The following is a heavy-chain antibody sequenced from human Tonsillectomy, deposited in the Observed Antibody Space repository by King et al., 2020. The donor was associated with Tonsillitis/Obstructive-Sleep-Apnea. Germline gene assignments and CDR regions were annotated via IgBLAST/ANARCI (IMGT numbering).Heavy chain of an antibody. J-gene: IGHJ4*02. V-gene: IGHV3-30*04. CDR3: ARDSGATVTADFDF. CDR1: GFTFSSYP. Sequence: VQLVESGGGLVQPGRSLRLSCAASGFTFSSYPMHWVRQAPGKGLEWVAVISYDGSNKFCADSVKGRFTISRDNSKNTLHPQMNGLRADDTAVYYCARDSGATVTADFDFWGQGTLVTVSS. D-gene: IGHD4-11*01. CDR2: ISYDGSNK.